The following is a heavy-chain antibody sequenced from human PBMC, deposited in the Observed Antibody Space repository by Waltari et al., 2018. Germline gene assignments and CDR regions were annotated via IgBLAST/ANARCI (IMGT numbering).Heavy chain of an antibody. Sequence: QMVESGGGLVQPGGSLRLSCEASGFVFTNHWMHWVRQSPGKGLEGVSRINNDGSGVHYADSVKGRFTISRDNAKNTLYLQKNNLRAADTAMYFCARGDWYFDVWGRPILVTVSS. D-gene: IGHD3-16*01. CDR2: INNDGSGV. CDR1: GFVFTNHW. V-gene: IGHV3-74*01. CDR3: ARGDWYFDV. J-gene: IGHJ2*01.